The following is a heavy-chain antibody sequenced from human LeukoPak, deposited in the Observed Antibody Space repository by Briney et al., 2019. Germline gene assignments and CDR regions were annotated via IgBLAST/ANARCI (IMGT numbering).Heavy chain of an antibody. CDR2: ISGSSETI. D-gene: IGHD4-11*01. CDR1: GFSFSSNG. J-gene: IGHJ4*02. Sequence: GGSLRLSCAASGFSFSSNGMNWVRQPPGKGLEWLSFISGSSETIYYADSVKGRFTISRDNARKSLYLQMNTLRAEDTAVYYCANEFFPATTVPRDYWGQGTLVVIVSS. V-gene: IGHV3-48*01. CDR3: ANEFFPATTVPRDY.